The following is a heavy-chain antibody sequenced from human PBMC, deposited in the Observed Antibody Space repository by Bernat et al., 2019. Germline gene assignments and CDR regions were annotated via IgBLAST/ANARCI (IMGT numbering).Heavy chain of an antibody. CDR3: ASPIYCSGGSCYLAFDI. CDR1: GFTFSSYS. CDR2: ISSGSSYI. Sequence: EVQLVESGGGLVKPGGSLRLSCAASGFTFSSYSMNWVRQTPGKGLEWVSSISSGSSYIYYADSVKGRFIISRDNAKNSLYLQMNSLRAEDTAVYYCASPIYCSGGSCYLAFDIWGQGTMVTVSS. D-gene: IGHD2-15*01. J-gene: IGHJ3*02. V-gene: IGHV3-21*01.